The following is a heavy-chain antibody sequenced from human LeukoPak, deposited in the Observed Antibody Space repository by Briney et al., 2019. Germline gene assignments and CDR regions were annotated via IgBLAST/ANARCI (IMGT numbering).Heavy chain of an antibody. V-gene: IGHV1-2*02. J-gene: IGHJ4*02. CDR3: AREPPIAVAGTPDY. Sequence: ASVKVSCKASGYTFTGYYMHWVRQAPGQGLEWMGWIDPNSGGTNYAQKFQGRVTMTRDTSISTAYMELSRLRSDDTAVYYCAREPPIAVAGTPDYWGQGTLVTVSS. CDR2: IDPNSGGT. D-gene: IGHD6-19*01. CDR1: GYTFTGYY.